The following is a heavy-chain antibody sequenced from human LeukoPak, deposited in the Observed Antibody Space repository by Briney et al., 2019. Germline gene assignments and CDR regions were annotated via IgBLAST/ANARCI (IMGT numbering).Heavy chain of an antibody. CDR1: GGSISSGGYY. V-gene: IGHV4-31*03. CDR3: ARSDLGVPYYFDY. Sequence: SETLSLTCTVSGGSISSGGYYWSWIRQHPGKGLEWIGYIYYSGSTYYNPSLRSRVTISVDTSKNQFSLKLSSVTAADTAVYYCARSDLGVPYYFDYWGQGTLVTVSS. CDR2: IYYSGST. D-gene: IGHD3-16*01. J-gene: IGHJ4*02.